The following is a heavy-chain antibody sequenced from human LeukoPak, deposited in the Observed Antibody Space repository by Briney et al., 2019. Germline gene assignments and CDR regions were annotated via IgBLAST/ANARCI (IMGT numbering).Heavy chain of an antibody. J-gene: IGHJ3*02. D-gene: IGHD6-13*01. CDR2: IYYSGST. Sequence: SETLSLTCTVSGYSISSGYYRSWIWQPPGKGLEWIGYIYYSGSTNYNPSLKSRVTISVDTSKNQFSLKLSSVTAADTAVYYCARDLGLRAAAGPDAFDIWGQGTMVTVSS. V-gene: IGHV4-61*01. CDR1: GYSISSGYY. CDR3: ARDLGLRAAAGPDAFDI.